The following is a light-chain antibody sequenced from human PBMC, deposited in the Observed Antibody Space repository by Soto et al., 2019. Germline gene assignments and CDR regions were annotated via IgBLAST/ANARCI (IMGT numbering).Light chain of an antibody. J-gene: IGKJ1*01. Sequence: DIQMTQSPSTLSASIGDRVTITCRASESISVWVAWYQQKPGKAPKLLIYAASTLQSGVPSRFSGSGSGTEFTLTISSLQPDDFATYYCQHYNSYSEAFGQGTKVDIK. V-gene: IGKV1-5*01. CDR2: AAS. CDR3: QHYNSYSEA. CDR1: ESISVW.